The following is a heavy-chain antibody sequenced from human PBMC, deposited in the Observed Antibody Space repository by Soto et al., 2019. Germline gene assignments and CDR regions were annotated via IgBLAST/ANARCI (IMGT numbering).Heavy chain of an antibody. CDR2: ISSSSSTI. V-gene: IGHV3-48*01. CDR3: VRAPSSGWYGGDAFDI. Sequence: QPGGSLRLSCAASGFTFSTFNMNWVRQAPGKGLEWVSYISSSSSTIYYADSVKGRFTISRDNAKNSLYLQMNSLRAEDTAVYYCVRAPSSGWYGGDAFDIWGQGTMVTVSS. D-gene: IGHD6-19*01. J-gene: IGHJ3*02. CDR1: GFTFSTFN.